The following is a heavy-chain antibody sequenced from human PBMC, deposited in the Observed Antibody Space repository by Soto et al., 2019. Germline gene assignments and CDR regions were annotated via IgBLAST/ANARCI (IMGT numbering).Heavy chain of an antibody. CDR2: IYSGGST. D-gene: IGHD6-6*01. CDR1: GFTVSSNY. CDR3: ARDSWYSSSPAPGDAFDI. Sequence: EVQLVESGGGLVQPGGSLRLSCAASGFTVSSNYMSWVRQAPGKGLEWVSVIYSGGSTYYADSVKGRFTISRDNSKNTLYLQMNSLRAEDTAVYYCARDSWYSSSPAPGDAFDIWGQGTMVTVSS. J-gene: IGHJ3*02. V-gene: IGHV3-66*01.